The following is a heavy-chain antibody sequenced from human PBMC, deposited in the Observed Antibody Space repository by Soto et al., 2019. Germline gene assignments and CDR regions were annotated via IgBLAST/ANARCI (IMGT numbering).Heavy chain of an antibody. Sequence: EVQLVESGGGLVQPGRSLRLSCAASGFTFDNYAMHWVRQAPGKGLEWVSGINWNSGRIVYADSVKGRFTISRDNAKNSLYLQMNSLRDEDTALYYCAKGGNRHYDFWSDYWGQGTLVTVSS. D-gene: IGHD3-3*01. CDR1: GFTFDNYA. CDR3: AKGGNRHYDFWSDY. J-gene: IGHJ4*02. V-gene: IGHV3-9*01. CDR2: INWNSGRI.